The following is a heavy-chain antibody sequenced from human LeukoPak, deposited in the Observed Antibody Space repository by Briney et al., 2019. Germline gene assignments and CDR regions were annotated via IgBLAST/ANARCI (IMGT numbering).Heavy chain of an antibody. J-gene: IGHJ4*02. CDR2: ISPSGDYT. Sequence: ASVKVSCKASGYTFSSYYMHWVPQAPGQGLEWMGIISPSGDYTRYAQKVQGRVSMTLDTSTSTVYMELHSLESEDTAMYYCARDNSGWSVDYWGQGTLVTVTS. V-gene: IGHV1-46*04. D-gene: IGHD6-19*01. CDR3: ARDNSGWSVDY. CDR1: GYTFSSYY.